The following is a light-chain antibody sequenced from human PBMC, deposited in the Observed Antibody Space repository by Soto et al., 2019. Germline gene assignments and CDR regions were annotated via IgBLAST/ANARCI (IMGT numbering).Light chain of an antibody. V-gene: IGLV2-14*01. J-gene: IGLJ1*01. Sequence: QSALTQPASVSGSPGQSITTSCTGTSSDVGGYNSVSWYQQHPGKAPKLVIYEVTNRPSGISNRFSGSKSGNTASLTISGLQAEEEADYYCSSYTSSSTRVFGTGTKVTVL. CDR3: SSYTSSSTRV. CDR1: SSDVGGYNS. CDR2: EVT.